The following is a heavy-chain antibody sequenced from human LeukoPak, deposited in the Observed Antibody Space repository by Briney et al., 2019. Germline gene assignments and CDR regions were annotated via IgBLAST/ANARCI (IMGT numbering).Heavy chain of an antibody. Sequence: PSETLSLTCTVSGGSITGYYWSWIRQPPGKGLEWIGYIHDSGSTNYNPSLKSRVTMSLDTSKNQFSLKLSSVTAADTAVYSCARSYDFWSGYYYGTDVWGQGTTVTVSS. CDR2: IHDSGST. D-gene: IGHD3-3*01. CDR1: GGSITGYY. V-gene: IGHV4-59*01. CDR3: ARSYDFWSGYYYGTDV. J-gene: IGHJ6*02.